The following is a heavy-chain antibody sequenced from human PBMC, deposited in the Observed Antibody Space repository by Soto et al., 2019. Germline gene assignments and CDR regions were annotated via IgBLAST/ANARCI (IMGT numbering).Heavy chain of an antibody. J-gene: IGHJ3*02. CDR3: ARGGEQQNDAFGI. CDR1: GGTFSSYA. CDR2: IILIFGTA. D-gene: IGHD6-13*01. V-gene: IGHV1-69*13. Sequence: SVKVSCKASGGTFSSYAISWVRQAPGQGLEWMGGIILIFGTANYAQKFQGRVTITADESTSTAYMELSSLRAEDTALYYCARGGEQQNDAFGIWGQGTMGTVSS.